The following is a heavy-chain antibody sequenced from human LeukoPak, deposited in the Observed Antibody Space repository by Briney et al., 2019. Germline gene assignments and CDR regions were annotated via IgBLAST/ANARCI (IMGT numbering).Heavy chain of an antibody. CDR1: GGSISSSSYY. CDR3: ARLGATRVPDY. Sequence: NPSETLSLTCTVSGGSISSSSYYWGWIRQPPGKGLEWIGSIYYSGSTYYNPSLKSRVTISVDTSKNQFSLKLSSVTAADTAVYYCARLGATRVPDYWGQGTLVTVSS. J-gene: IGHJ4*02. CDR2: IYYSGST. D-gene: IGHD2-15*01. V-gene: IGHV4-39*01.